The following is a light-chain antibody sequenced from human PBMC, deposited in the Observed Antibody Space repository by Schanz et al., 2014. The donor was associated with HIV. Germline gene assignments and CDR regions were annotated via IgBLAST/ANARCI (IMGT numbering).Light chain of an antibody. Sequence: QSALPQPASVSGSPGQSITISCTGTSSDVGGYNLVSWYQHHPDKAPKLIIYEGTKRPSGVPDRFSGSKSGNTASLTVSGLQAEDEADYYCGSYTSSSALYVFGSGTKLTVL. CDR1: SSDVGGYNL. V-gene: IGLV2-14*02. J-gene: IGLJ1*01. CDR3: GSYTSSSALYV. CDR2: EGT.